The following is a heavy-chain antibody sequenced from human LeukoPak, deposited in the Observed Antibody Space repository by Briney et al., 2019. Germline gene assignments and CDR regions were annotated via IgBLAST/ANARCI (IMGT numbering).Heavy chain of an antibody. Sequence: PPETLSLTCSVSGGSVSRDSWTWIRQPAGKGLEWIGYIYDSGATTYNPSLQSRLTMSVDPSKNQFSLKLTSVTAADTAVYYCARDGFRTYCGSGCYSDYMDVWGNGTTVTVAS. CDR3: ARDGFRTYCGSGCYSDYMDV. CDR1: GGSVSRDS. J-gene: IGHJ6*03. V-gene: IGHV4-4*07. D-gene: IGHD2-21*02. CDR2: IYDSGAT.